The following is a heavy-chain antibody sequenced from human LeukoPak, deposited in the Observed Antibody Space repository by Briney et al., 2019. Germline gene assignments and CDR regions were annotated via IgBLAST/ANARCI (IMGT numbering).Heavy chain of an antibody. D-gene: IGHD3-22*01. Sequence: SETLSLTCAVSGASISSNSYYWSWIRQPPGKGLEWIGYIYYSGSTNYNPSLKSRVTISVDTSKNQFSLKLSSVTAADTAVYYCARVRRSNYYDSSGYSKSLDYWGQGTLVTVSS. V-gene: IGHV4-61*05. CDR1: GASISSNSYY. CDR2: IYYSGST. J-gene: IGHJ4*02. CDR3: ARVRRSNYYDSSGYSKSLDY.